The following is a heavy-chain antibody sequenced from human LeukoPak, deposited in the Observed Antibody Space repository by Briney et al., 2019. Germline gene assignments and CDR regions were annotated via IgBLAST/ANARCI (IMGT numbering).Heavy chain of an antibody. J-gene: IGHJ4*02. CDR3: AKQSTARSLGE. CDR2: ISVSGDRT. CDR1: GFTFSNFA. V-gene: IGHV3-23*01. Sequence: GGSLRLSCAASGFTFSNFAMSWFRQAPGKGLEWVSGISVSGDRTYYADSVRGRFTISRGNSKNTLYLQMNNLRGDDTAVYYCAKQSTARSLGEGGQGTLVTVS. D-gene: IGHD6-6*01.